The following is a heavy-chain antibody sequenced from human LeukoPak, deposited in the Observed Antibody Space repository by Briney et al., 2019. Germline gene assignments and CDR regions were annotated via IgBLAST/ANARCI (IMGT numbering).Heavy chain of an antibody. D-gene: IGHD2-15*01. CDR3: ARGSQSLGYCSGGSCRAKIFDY. CDR1: GGSFSGYY. V-gene: IGHV4-34*01. J-gene: IGHJ4*02. Sequence: PSETLSLTCAVYGGSFSGYYWSWIRQPPGKGLEWIGEINHSGSTNYNPSLKSRGTISVDTSKNQFSLKLSSVTAADTAVNYCARGSQSLGYCSGGSCRAKIFDYWGQGTLVTVSS. CDR2: INHSGST.